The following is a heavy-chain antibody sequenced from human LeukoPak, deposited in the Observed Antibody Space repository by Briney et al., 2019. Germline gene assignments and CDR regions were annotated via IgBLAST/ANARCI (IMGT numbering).Heavy chain of an antibody. J-gene: IGHJ4*02. CDR1: GFTFSSYS. V-gene: IGHV3-21*01. D-gene: IGHD2-2*01. CDR2: ISSSSNYI. Sequence: GSLRLSCAASGFTFSSYSMNWVRQAPGKGLEWVSSISSSSNYIYYVDSLKGRFTISRDNAKNSLYLQMNSLRAEDTAVYYCARETYCTSTTCPIGDHFDYWGQGTLVTVSS. CDR3: ARETYCTSTTCPIGDHFDY.